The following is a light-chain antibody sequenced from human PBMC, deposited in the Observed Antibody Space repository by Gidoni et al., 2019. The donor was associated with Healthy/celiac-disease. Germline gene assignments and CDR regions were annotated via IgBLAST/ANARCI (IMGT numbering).Light chain of an antibody. CDR1: QTVSSY. Sequence: EIVLTQSPATLSLSPGERATLSCRASQTVSSYLAWYQQKPGQAPRLLIYDASTRATGIPARFSGSGSGTDFTLTISSLEPEDFAVYYCQQRSNWLLTFXGXTKVEIK. CDR2: DAS. V-gene: IGKV3-11*01. J-gene: IGKJ4*01. CDR3: QQRSNWLLT.